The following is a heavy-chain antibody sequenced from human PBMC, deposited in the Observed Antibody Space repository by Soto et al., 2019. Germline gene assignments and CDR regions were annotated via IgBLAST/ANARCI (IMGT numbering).Heavy chain of an antibody. CDR2: ISGSGGST. V-gene: IGHV3-23*01. CDR3: AKGGERWLHPYYFDY. D-gene: IGHD5-12*01. Sequence: VSMRLSCAASGFTFSSYAMSWVRKAPGKGLEWVSAISGSGGSTYYADSVKGRFTISRDNSKNTLYLQMNSLRAEDTAVYYCAKGGERWLHPYYFDYWGQGTLVTVSS. CDR1: GFTFSSYA. J-gene: IGHJ4*02.